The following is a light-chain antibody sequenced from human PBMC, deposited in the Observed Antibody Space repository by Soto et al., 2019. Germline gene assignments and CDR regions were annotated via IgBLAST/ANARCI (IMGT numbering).Light chain of an antibody. CDR1: QSVLYSSNNKDY. CDR2: WAS. J-gene: IGKJ2*01. CDR3: HQYYSTPHT. V-gene: IGKV4-1*01. Sequence: DIVMTQSPDSLAVSLGERATINCKSSQSVLYSSNNKDYLAWYQQKPGQPPKLLIYWASTRESGVPDRFSGSGSGTDFTLTISGLQAEDVAVYYYHQYYSTPHTFGQGTKLEIK.